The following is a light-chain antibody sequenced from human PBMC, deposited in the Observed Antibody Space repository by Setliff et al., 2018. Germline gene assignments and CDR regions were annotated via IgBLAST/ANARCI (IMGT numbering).Light chain of an antibody. CDR2: DAS. J-gene: IGLJ1*01. Sequence: QSVLTQPASVSGSPGQSITIYCIGSSSDIGAYDYVAWYQQHPGKAPKLMIYDASHRPSGVSHRFSASKSGNTASLTISGLQVEDEADYYCSSYSTRTSLDVFGTGTKGTVL. CDR3: SSYSTRTSLDV. CDR1: SSDIGAYDY. V-gene: IGLV2-14*03.